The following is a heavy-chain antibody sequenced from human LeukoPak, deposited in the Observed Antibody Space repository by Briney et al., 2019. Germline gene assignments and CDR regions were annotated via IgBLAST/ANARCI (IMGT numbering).Heavy chain of an antibody. D-gene: IGHD3-22*01. J-gene: IGHJ4*02. Sequence: PGGSLRLSCAASGFTFSDYYMSWIRQAPGKGLEWVSYISSSGSTIYYADSVKGRFTISRDNSKNTLYLQMNSLRAEDTAVYYCARGIYDSSGYYYFDYWGQGTLVTVSS. V-gene: IGHV3-11*04. CDR1: GFTFSDYY. CDR3: ARGIYDSSGYYYFDY. CDR2: ISSSGSTI.